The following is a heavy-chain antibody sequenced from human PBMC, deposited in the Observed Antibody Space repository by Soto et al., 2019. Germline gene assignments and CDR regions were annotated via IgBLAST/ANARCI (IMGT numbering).Heavy chain of an antibody. CDR1: GYTFTSYD. Sequence: QVQLVQSGAEVKKPGASVKVSCKASGYTFTSYDINWVRQATGQGLEWMGWMNPNSGNTGYALTFQGRVTMTRDTSISTAYMELSSLGSEDTAVYYCARTPSGVVGAPRINWFDPWGQGTLVTVSS. V-gene: IGHV1-8*01. CDR3: ARTPSGVVGAPRINWFDP. CDR2: MNPNSGNT. J-gene: IGHJ5*02. D-gene: IGHD2-15*01.